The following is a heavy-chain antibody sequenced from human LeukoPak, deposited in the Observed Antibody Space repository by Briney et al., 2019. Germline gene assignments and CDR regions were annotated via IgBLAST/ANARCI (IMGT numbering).Heavy chain of an antibody. D-gene: IGHD6-13*01. CDR1: GFTFSSYE. CDR3: ARFVSSLDY. CDR2: IYSGGST. Sequence: PGGSLRLSCAASGFTFSSYEMSWVRQAPGKGLEWVSVIYSGGSTYYADSVKGRFTISRDNSKNTLYLQMNSLRAEDTAVYYCARFVSSLDYWGQGTLVTVSS. J-gene: IGHJ4*02. V-gene: IGHV3-53*01.